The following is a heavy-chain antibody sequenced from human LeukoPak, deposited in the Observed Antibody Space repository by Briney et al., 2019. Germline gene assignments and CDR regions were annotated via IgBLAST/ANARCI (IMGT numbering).Heavy chain of an antibody. CDR3: ARGPYSSGWLLPLDY. CDR1: GYSISNGYY. V-gene: IGHV4-38-2*02. Sequence: PSETLSLTCTVSGYSISNGYYWGWIRQPPGKGLEWIGNIFHSGSTYYNPSLKSRVTISVDTSKNQFSLKLSSVTAADTAVYYCARGPYSSGWLLPLDYWGQGTLVTVSS. J-gene: IGHJ4*02. D-gene: IGHD6-19*01. CDR2: IFHSGST.